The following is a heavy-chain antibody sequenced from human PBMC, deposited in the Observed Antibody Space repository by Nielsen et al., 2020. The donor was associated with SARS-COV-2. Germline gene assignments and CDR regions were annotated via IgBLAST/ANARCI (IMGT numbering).Heavy chain of an antibody. V-gene: IGHV7-4-1*02. CDR1: GYTLTELS. CDR3: ARDEYSYGYGFGLD. J-gene: IGHJ4*02. CDR2: INTNTGNP. D-gene: IGHD5-18*01. Sequence: ASVKVSCKVSGYTLTELSMHWVRQAPGQGLEWMGWINTNTGNPTYAQGFTGRFVFSLDTSVSTAYLQISSLKAEDTAVYYCARDEYSYGYGFGLDWGQGTLVTVSS.